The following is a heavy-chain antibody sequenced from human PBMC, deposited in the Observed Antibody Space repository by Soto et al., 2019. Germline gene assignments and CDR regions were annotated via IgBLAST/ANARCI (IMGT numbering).Heavy chain of an antibody. V-gene: IGHV1-69*01. CDR2: TIPIFGTA. CDR1: GGSFSSYA. D-gene: IGHD3-22*01. CDR3: ASDTPPPFYDNSGYHDAFDI. Sequence: QVQLVQSGAVVKNRGSSVKVSCKSSGGSFSSYAISWVRQAPGQGLEWMGGTIPIFGTANYAQKSQGRVTINADVYTSTAYMELSSLRSEDTALYYCASDTPPPFYDNSGYHDAFDIWGQGTMVTVSS. J-gene: IGHJ3*02.